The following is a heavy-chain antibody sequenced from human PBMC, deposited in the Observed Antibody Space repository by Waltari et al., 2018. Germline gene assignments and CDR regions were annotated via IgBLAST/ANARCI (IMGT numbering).Heavy chain of an antibody. V-gene: IGHV4-39*07. CDR1: GGSISSSSYY. J-gene: IGHJ5*02. CDR3: ARDPHRDHWFDP. Sequence: QLQLQESGPGLVKPSETLSLTCTVSGGSISSSSYYWGWIRQPAGWVLEWIASIYYSGITCYNSSLKSRVTISVDTSKNQFSLKLSSVTAADTAVYYCARDPHRDHWFDPWGQGTLVTVSS. CDR2: IYYSGIT.